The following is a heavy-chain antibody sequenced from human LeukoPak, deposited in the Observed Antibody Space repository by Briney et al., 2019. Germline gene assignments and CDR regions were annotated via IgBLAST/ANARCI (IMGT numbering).Heavy chain of an antibody. D-gene: IGHD2-15*01. CDR3: ASVVAHANDY. CDR2: IKQDGSEK. J-gene: IGHJ4*02. CDR1: GFTFNSYS. V-gene: IGHV3-7*01. Sequence: GGSLRLSCAASGFTFNSYSMHWVRQAPGKGLEWVANIKQDGSEKHYVDSVKGRFTISRDNAKNSLYLQMNSLRAEDTAVYYCASVVAHANDYWGQGTLVTVSS.